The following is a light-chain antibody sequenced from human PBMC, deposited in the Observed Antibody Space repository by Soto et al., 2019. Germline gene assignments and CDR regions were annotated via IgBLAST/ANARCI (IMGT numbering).Light chain of an antibody. V-gene: IGLV8-61*01. CDR3: MVCGATDTYV. J-gene: IGLJ1*01. Sequence: QTVVTQEPSLSVSPGGTVTLTCGLTSGSVSTNYHPSWYQQTPGQAPRTLIYNTNARSSGAPDRFPGSIVENKAALTITGAQADDEANDYCMVCGATDTYVFGTGTKVTVL. CDR1: SGSVSTNYH. CDR2: NTN.